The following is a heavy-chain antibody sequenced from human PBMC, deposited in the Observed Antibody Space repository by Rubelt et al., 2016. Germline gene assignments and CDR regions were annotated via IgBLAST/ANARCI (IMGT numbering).Heavy chain of an antibody. J-gene: IGHJ4*02. CDR2: IYYSGST. D-gene: IGHD6-19*01. V-gene: IGHV4-39*01. Sequence: QLQLRESGPGLVKPSETLSLTCTVSGGSISSSSYYWGWIRQPPGKGLEWIGSIYYSGSTYYNPSLKSRATIAVDTSKNQFSLKLRSVTAADTAVYYCARLSSGWYYFDYWGQGTLVTVSS. CDR3: ARLSSGWYYFDY. CDR1: GGSISSSSYY.